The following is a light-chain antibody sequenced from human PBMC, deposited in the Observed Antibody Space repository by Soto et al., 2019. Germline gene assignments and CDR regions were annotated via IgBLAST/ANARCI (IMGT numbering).Light chain of an antibody. V-gene: IGKV1-5*03. CDR2: KAS. CDR1: QSISSW. J-gene: IGKJ1*01. CDR3: QQYNSYPWT. Sequence: DIQMTQSPSTLSASVGDRVTITCRASQSISSWLAWYQQKPGKAPKLLIYKASSLESGVPSRFSGSGSGTEFTLTISSLQPDDFATHYCQQYNSYPWTFGQGTKVAIK.